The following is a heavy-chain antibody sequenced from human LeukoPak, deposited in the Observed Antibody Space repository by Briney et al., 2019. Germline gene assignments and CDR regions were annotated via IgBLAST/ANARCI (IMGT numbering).Heavy chain of an antibody. CDR2: TSYDGSNK. CDR1: GFTFSSYA. CDR3: AKDSSTYYYDSGDY. D-gene: IGHD3-22*01. Sequence: PGGSLRLSCAASGFTFSSYAMHWVRQAPGKGLEWVAVTSYDGSNKYYADSVKGRFTISRDNSKNTLYLQMNSLRAEDTAVYYCAKDSSTYYYDSGDYWGQGTLVTVSS. V-gene: IGHV3-30-3*01. J-gene: IGHJ4*02.